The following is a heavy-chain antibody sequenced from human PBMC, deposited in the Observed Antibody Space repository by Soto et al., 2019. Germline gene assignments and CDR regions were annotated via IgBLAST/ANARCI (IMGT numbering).Heavy chain of an antibody. Sequence: EVQLVESGGGLVKPGESLRLSCLASGITFGDAWMAWVRQVSGKGLEWIGRIKSKADGATTDYAAPVKGRFTISRDDSKNTLYLQMNSLKTEDTAVYYCTTDWVTTRHWGQGTLVTVSS. D-gene: IGHD4-17*01. CDR1: GITFGDAW. CDR3: TTDWVTTRH. V-gene: IGHV3-15*01. CDR2: IKSKADGATT. J-gene: IGHJ1*01.